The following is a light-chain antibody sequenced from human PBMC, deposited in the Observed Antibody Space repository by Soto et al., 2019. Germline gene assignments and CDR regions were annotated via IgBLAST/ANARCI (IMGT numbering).Light chain of an antibody. V-gene: IGLV2-14*03. J-gene: IGLJ1*01. CDR1: SSDVGGSNY. Sequence: QSVLTQPASVSGSPGQSITVSCTGISSDVGGSNYVSWYQQHPGKAPRLIIFDVNNRPSGVSPRFSGSKSGNTASLTISGLQAEDEANYFCTSYRRGPLYVLGTGTKVTVL. CDR3: TSYRRGPLYV. CDR2: DVN.